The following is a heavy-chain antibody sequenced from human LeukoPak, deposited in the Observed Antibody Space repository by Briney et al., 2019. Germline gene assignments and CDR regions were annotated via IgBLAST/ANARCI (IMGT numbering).Heavy chain of an antibody. V-gene: IGHV3-30-3*01. Sequence: PGGSLRLSCAASGFTFSGSAMHWVRQAPGKGLDWVAVISYDGSNKYYADSVKGRFNISRDNSKNTLYLQMNSLRAEDTAVYYCARDKVEYSSSWSLDYWGQGTPVTVSS. CDR2: ISYDGSNK. D-gene: IGHD6-13*01. CDR3: ARDKVEYSSSWSLDY. J-gene: IGHJ4*02. CDR1: GFTFSGSA.